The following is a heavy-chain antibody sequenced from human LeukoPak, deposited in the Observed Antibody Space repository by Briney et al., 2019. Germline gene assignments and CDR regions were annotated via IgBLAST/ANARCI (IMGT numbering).Heavy chain of an antibody. Sequence: KPSQTLSLTCTVSGGSISSGSYYWSWLRQPAGRGLEWIGRIYTRGSTNYNPSRASQLTISLATSKNQFSLNLSSVTAADTAVYYCARDGSGYYDTSGYRNWGQGTLVTVSS. CDR2: IYTRGST. D-gene: IGHD3-22*01. J-gene: IGHJ4*02. V-gene: IGHV4-61*02. CDR1: GGSISSGSYY. CDR3: ARDGSGYYDTSGYRN.